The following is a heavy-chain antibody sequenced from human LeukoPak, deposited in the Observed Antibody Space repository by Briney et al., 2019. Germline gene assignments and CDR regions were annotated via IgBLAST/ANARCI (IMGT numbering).Heavy chain of an antibody. J-gene: IGHJ4*02. CDR3: AKDIGAVAADAIDY. V-gene: IGHV3-9*01. D-gene: IGHD6-19*01. CDR2: ISWNSGSI. Sequence: PGGSLRLSCAASGFTFDDYAMHWVRQAPGKGLEWVAGISWNSGSIGYADSAKGRFTIARDNAKNSLYLQMNSLRAEDTALYYCAKDIGAVAADAIDYWGQGTLVTVSS. CDR1: GFTFDDYA.